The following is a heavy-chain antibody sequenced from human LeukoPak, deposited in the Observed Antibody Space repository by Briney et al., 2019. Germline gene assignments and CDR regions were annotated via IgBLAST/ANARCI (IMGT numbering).Heavy chain of an antibody. J-gene: IGHJ1*01. CDR3: AKNTGSGGSCLQH. D-gene: IGHD2-15*01. CDR1: GFTFSSYG. V-gene: IGHV3-30*18. Sequence: GGSLRLSCAASGFTFSSYGMHWVRQAPGKGLEWVAVISYDGSNKYYADSVKGRFTISRDNYKTTLYLQMNSLRAEATAVYYCAKNTGSGGSCLQHWGQGTLVTVSS. CDR2: ISYDGSNK.